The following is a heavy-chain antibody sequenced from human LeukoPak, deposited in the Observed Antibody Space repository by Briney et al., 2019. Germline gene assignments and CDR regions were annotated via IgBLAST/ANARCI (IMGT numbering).Heavy chain of an antibody. V-gene: IGHV4-4*07. CDR3: ARDSTFDILTGYYISPFDC. Sequence: PSETLSLACTVSGGSISSYYWSWIRQPAGKGLEWIGHISTSGSTNYNPSLKSRVTMSVDTSKNQFSLKLTSVTAADTAVYYCARDSTFDILTGYYISPFDCWGQGTLVTVSS. CDR2: ISTSGST. D-gene: IGHD3-9*01. CDR1: GGSISSYY. J-gene: IGHJ4*02.